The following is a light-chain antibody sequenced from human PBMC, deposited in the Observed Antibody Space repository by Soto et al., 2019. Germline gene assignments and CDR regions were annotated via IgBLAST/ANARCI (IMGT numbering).Light chain of an antibody. CDR2: GNS. CDR1: SSNIGAGYD. V-gene: IGLV1-40*01. CDR3: QSYDSSRSGSV. Sequence: QSVLTQPPSVSGAPGQRVTISCTGSSSNIGAGYDVHWYQQLPGTAPKLLIYGNSNRPSGVRDRFSGSKSGTSASLAITGFQAEDEADYYCQSYDSSRSGSVFGGGTKRTVL. J-gene: IGLJ2*01.